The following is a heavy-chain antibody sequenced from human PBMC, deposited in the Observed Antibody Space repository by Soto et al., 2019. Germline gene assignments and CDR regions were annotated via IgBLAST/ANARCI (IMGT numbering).Heavy chain of an antibody. D-gene: IGHD3-3*01. CDR1: GGSISSGGYY. J-gene: IGHJ4*02. CDR3: ARGVVTIFGVVTNFDY. V-gene: IGHV4-31*03. Sequence: SETLSLTCNVSGGSISSGGYYWSWIRQHPGKGLEWIGYIYYSGSTYYNPSLKSRVTISVDTSKNQFSLKLSSVTAADTAVYYCARGVVTIFGVVTNFDYWGQGTLVTVSS. CDR2: IYYSGST.